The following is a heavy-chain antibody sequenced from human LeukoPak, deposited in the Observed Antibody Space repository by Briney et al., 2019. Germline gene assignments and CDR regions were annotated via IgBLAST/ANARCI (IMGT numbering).Heavy chain of an antibody. V-gene: IGHV3-30-3*01. CDR1: GFTFSSYA. CDR3: AREESGGYFDY. D-gene: IGHD2-8*02. CDR2: ISYDGSNE. J-gene: IGHJ4*02. Sequence: PGRSLRLSCAASGFTFSSYAMHWVRQTPAKGLEWVAVISYDGSNEYYADSVKGRFTISRDNSKNTLYLQMNSLRAEDTAVYYCAREESGGYFDYGGQGTLVTVSS.